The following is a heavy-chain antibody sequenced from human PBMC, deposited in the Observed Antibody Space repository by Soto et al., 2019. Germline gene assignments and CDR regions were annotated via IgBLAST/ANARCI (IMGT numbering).Heavy chain of an antibody. D-gene: IGHD6-25*01. CDR2: ISAYNGNT. Sequence: ASVKVSCKASGYTFTSYGISWVRQAPGQGLEWMGWISAYNGNTNYAQKLQGRVTMTTDTSTSTAYMELRSLRSDDTAVYYCARDNWQPTTQRYYYYGMDVWGQGTTVTVS. CDR3: ARDNWQPTTQRYYYYGMDV. J-gene: IGHJ6*02. CDR1: GYTFTSYG. V-gene: IGHV1-18*01.